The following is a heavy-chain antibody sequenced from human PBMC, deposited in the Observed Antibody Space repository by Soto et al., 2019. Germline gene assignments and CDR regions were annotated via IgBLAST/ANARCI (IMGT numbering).Heavy chain of an antibody. CDR1: GFTFSHYT. J-gene: IGHJ4*02. CDR2: ISDRPTGHT. D-gene: IGHD2-21*02. V-gene: IGHV3-23*01. Sequence: GXLRLSCLASGFTFSHYTLNWVRRAPGKGLEWVSTISDRPTGHTHYAESVRGRFTISRDDSRETVFLQMDSLRDEDTAVYYCTTRMTAHFDYWGQGVLVTVYS. CDR3: TTRMTAHFDY.